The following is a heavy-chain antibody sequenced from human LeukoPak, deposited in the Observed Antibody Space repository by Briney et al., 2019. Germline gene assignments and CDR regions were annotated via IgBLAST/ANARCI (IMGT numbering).Heavy chain of an antibody. J-gene: IGHJ3*02. D-gene: IGHD3-22*01. CDR3: ARDRPSQTYYYDSSGYSTPRFFDI. CDR2: IIPIFGTA. Sequence: GASVKASCKASGGTFSSYAISWVRQAPGQGLEWMGGIIPIFGTANYAQKFQGRVTITADESTSTAYMELSSLRSEDTAVYYCARDRPSQTYYYDSSGYSTPRFFDIWGQGTMDTVSS. CDR1: GGTFSSYA. V-gene: IGHV1-69*13.